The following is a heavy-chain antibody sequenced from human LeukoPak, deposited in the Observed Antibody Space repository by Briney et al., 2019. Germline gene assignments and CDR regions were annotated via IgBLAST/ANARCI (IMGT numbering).Heavy chain of an antibody. CDR3: ARGRYGVTMIVVVPRYYFDY. CDR2: INHSGST. J-gene: IGHJ4*02. D-gene: IGHD3-22*01. CDR1: GGSFSGYY. V-gene: IGHV4-34*01. Sequence: SETLSLTCAVYGGSFSGYYWSWIRQPPGKGLEWIGEINHSGSTNYNPSLKSRVTISVDTSKNQSSLKLSSVTAADTAVYYCARGRYGVTMIVVVPRYYFDYWGQGTLVTVSS.